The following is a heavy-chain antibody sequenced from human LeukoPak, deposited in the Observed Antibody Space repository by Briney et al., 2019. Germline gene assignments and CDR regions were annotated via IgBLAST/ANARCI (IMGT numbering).Heavy chain of an antibody. V-gene: IGHV3-23*01. CDR2: ISGSGGST. CDR1: GFTFSSYA. CDR3: AKDERPYSYVSY. J-gene: IGHJ4*02. Sequence: SGGSLRLSCAASGFTFSSYAMSWVRQAPGKGLGWVSAISGSGGSTYYADSVKGRFTISRDNSKNTLYLQMNSLRAEDTAVYYCAKDERPYSYVSYWGQGTLVTVSS. D-gene: IGHD5-18*01.